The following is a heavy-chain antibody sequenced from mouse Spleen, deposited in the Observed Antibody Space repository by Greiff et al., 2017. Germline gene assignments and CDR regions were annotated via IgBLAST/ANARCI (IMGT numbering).Heavy chain of an antibody. D-gene: IGHD1-1*01. CDR1: GYTFTSYW. J-gene: IGHJ3*01. Sequence: QVQLKQPGAELVRPGSSVKLSCKASGYTFTSYWMHWVKQRPIQGLEWIGNIDPSDSETHYNQKFKDKATLTVDKSSSTAYMQLSSLTSEDSAVYYCAREEDYYYDGSTGFAYWGQGTLVTVSA. CDR2: IDPSDSET. V-gene: IGHV1-52*01. CDR3: AREEDYYYDGSTGFAY.